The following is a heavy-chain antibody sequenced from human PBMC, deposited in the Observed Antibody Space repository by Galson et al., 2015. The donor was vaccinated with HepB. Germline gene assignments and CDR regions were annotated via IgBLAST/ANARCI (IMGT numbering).Heavy chain of an antibody. CDR2: IWYDGSNK. J-gene: IGHJ6*03. CDR1: GFTFSSYG. V-gene: IGHV3-33*01. Sequence: SLRLSCAASGFTFSSYGMHWVRQAPGKGLEWVAVIWYDGSNKYYADSVKGRFTISRDNSKNTLYLQMNSLRAEDTAVYYCARDFYGDSNYYYYMDVWGKGTTVTVSS. CDR3: ARDFYGDSNYYYYMDV. D-gene: IGHD4-17*01.